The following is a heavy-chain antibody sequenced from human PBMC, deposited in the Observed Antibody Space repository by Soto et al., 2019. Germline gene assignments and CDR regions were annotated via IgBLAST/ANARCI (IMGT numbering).Heavy chain of an antibody. Sequence: QLQLQESGSRLVKSSETLSLTCGVSGDTISTGGYSWAWIRQPPGKALEWIGHTYDSGKPNYNPSLKSRVFISVERSKKQFSMKVSSVTAAGTVVYYCARGKDGDDVGNFATGGQGTLVTVSS. V-gene: IGHV4-30-2*01. CDR2: TYDSGKP. D-gene: IGHD4-17*01. CDR1: GDTISTGGYS. CDR3: ARGKDGDDVGNFAT. J-gene: IGHJ4*02.